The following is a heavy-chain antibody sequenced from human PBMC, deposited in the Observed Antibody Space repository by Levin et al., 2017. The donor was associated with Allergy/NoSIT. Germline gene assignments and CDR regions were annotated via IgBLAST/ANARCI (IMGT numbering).Heavy chain of an antibody. CDR1: GFTFSSYE. J-gene: IGHJ4*02. CDR2: ISSSGSTI. V-gene: IGHV3-48*03. D-gene: IGHD3-3*01. CDR3: ARQLGNFWSGYNYFDS. Sequence: LSLTCAASGFTFSSYEMNWVRQAPGKGLEWVSYISSSGSTIYYADSVKGRFTISRDNAKNSLYLQMNSLRAEDTAVYYCARQLGNFWSGYNYFDSWGQGTLVTVSS.